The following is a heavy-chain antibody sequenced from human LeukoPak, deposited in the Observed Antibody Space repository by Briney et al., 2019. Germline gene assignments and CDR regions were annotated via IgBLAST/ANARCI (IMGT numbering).Heavy chain of an antibody. CDR2: ISGGGDST. V-gene: IGHV3-23*01. CDR3: AKWSSSSWYDY. CDR1: GFTFSDYW. J-gene: IGHJ4*02. Sequence: GGSLRLSCAASGFTFSDYWMSWVRQAPGKGLEWVSAISGGGDSTYYADSVKGRFTISRDNSKNTLYLQMNSLRAEDTAIYYCAKWSSSSWYDYWGQGTLVTVSS. D-gene: IGHD6-13*01.